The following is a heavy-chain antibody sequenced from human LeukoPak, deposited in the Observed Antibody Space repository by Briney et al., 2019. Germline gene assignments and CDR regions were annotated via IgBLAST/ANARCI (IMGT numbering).Heavy chain of an antibody. CDR1: GYTFTSYG. CDR2: ISAYNGNT. J-gene: IGHJ4*02. CDR3: ARGHGYSSGSAYYFDY. D-gene: IGHD5-18*01. Sequence: GESLKISCKASGYTFTSYGISWVRQAPGQGLEWMGWISAYNGNTNYAQKLQGRVTMTTDTSTSTAYMELRSLRSDDTAVYYCARGHGYSSGSAYYFDYWGQGTLVTVSS. V-gene: IGHV1-18*01.